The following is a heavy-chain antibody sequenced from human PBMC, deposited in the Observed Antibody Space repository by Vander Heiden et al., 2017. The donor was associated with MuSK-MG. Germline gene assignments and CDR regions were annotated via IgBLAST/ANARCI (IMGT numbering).Heavy chain of an antibody. J-gene: IGHJ4*02. CDR3: ASQTCSGGSCYLDN. Sequence: QVQLVESGGGVVQAGGSLSLSCAAPGFTFSSYGMHWVSQAPGKGLEWVALIRYDGGGRKYAASVKDRFTISRDNSKNTLLVQMNSLRVEDTAVYYCASQTCSGGSCYLDNWGQGTLVTVSS. CDR1: GFTFSSYG. V-gene: IGHV3-30*02. D-gene: IGHD2-15*01. CDR2: IRYDGGGR.